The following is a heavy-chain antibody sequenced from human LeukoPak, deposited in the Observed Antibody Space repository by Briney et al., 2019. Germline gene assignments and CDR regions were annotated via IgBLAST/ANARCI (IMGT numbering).Heavy chain of an antibody. Sequence: PGGSLRLSCAASGFTFSSYSMNWVRQAPGKGLEWVSSISSSSSYIYYADSVKGRFTISRDNAKNSLYLQMNSLRAEDTAVYYCARDRVQTITMIVVAHASSNAFDIWGQGTMVTVSS. D-gene: IGHD3-22*01. CDR2: ISSSSSYI. CDR3: ARDRVQTITMIVVAHASSNAFDI. CDR1: GFTFSSYS. V-gene: IGHV3-21*01. J-gene: IGHJ3*02.